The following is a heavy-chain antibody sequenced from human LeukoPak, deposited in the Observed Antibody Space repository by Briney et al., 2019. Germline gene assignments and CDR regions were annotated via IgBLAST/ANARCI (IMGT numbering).Heavy chain of an antibody. CDR1: GGSFSGYY. J-gene: IGHJ6*04. V-gene: IGHV4-34*01. Sequence: SETLSLTCAVYGGSFSGYYWSWIRQPPGKGLEWIGEINHSGSTNYNPSLKSRVTISVDTSKNQFSLKLSSVTAADTAVYYCARDSSYGYSYYAMDVWGKGTTVTVSS. D-gene: IGHD5-18*01. CDR2: INHSGST. CDR3: ARDSSYGYSYYAMDV.